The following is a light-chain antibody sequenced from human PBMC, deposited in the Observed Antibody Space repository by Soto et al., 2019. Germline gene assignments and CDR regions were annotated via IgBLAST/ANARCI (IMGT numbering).Light chain of an antibody. V-gene: IGKV3-20*01. CDR1: QSGGSSY. CDR3: KQYTTSSWT. J-gene: IGKJ1*01. CDR2: GTY. Sequence: EIVMTQSPGSLYLSPGERATLSCRASQSGGSSYLAWHQQKPGQAHRVLLYGTYSRATGLKDRFSGSGSGTDFTLTIRRLEPEDFAVYYCKQYTTSSWTFGQGTKVDI.